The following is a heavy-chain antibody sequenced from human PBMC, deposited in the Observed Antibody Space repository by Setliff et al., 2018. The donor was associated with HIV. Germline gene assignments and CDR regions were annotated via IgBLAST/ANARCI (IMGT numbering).Heavy chain of an antibody. J-gene: IGHJ4*02. CDR2: INIDGGST. V-gene: IGHV3-74*01. CDR1: GFTFRSYW. Sequence: PGESLKISCAASGFTFRSYWMYWVRQPPGKGLVWVSRINIDGGSTNYADSVKGRFTISRDNAKNTLYLQMNGLSAEDTAVYYCATDRFRGGVGTGLAEYWGQGTVVTVSS. CDR3: ATDRFRGGVGTGLAEY. D-gene: IGHD3-16*01.